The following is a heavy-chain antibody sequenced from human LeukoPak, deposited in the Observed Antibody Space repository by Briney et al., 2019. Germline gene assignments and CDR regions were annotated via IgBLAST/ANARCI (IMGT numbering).Heavy chain of an antibody. CDR2: ISSSSSYI. J-gene: IGHJ4*02. CDR3: ARDPDYYDSSGPTDY. Sequence: GGSLRLSCAASGFTFSSYSMNWVRQAPGKGLEWVSSISSSSSYIYYADSVKGRFTISRDNAKNSLYMQMNSLRAEDTAVYYCARDPDYYDSSGPTDYWGQGTLVTVSS. V-gene: IGHV3-21*01. CDR1: GFTFSSYS. D-gene: IGHD3-22*01.